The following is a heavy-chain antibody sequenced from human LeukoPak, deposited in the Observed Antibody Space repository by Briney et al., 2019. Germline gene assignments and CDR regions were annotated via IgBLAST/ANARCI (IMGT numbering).Heavy chain of an antibody. CDR2: ISSSGSTI. CDR1: GFTFSDYY. J-gene: IGHJ5*02. D-gene: IGHD2-2*01. V-gene: IGHV3-11*01. CDR3: ATASTVPAATSDP. Sequence: PGGSLGLSCAASGFTFSDYYMSWIRQAPGKGLEWVSYISSSGSTIYYADSVKGRFTISRDNAKNSLYLQMNSLRAEDTAVYYCATASTVPAATSDPWGQGTLVTVSS.